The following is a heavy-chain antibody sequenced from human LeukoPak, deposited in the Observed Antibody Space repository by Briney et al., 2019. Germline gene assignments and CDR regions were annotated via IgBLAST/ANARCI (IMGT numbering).Heavy chain of an antibody. V-gene: IGHV3-21*04. Sequence: GGSLRLSCAASEFTFSSYNMNWVRQAPGKGLEWVSSISSSSDYIYYADSVKGRFTISRDNSKNTLYLQMNSLRAEDTAVYYCAKDCRDGYNVDYWGQGTLVTVSS. J-gene: IGHJ4*02. CDR1: EFTFSSYN. CDR3: AKDCRDGYNVDY. D-gene: IGHD5-24*01. CDR2: ISSSSDYI.